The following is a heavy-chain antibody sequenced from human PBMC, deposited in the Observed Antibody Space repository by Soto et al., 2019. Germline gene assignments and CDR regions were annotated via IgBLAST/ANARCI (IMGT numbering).Heavy chain of an antibody. Sequence: VASVKVSCKASGYTFTSYSMHWVRQAPGKRLEWMGWINAGNGNTKYSQKFQGRVTVTRDTSASTAYMELSSLRSEDTAVYYCARARYSSGWYPHYFDYWGQGTLVTVSS. J-gene: IGHJ4*02. V-gene: IGHV1-3*01. CDR2: INAGNGNT. D-gene: IGHD6-19*01. CDR1: GYTFTSYS. CDR3: ARARYSSGWYPHYFDY.